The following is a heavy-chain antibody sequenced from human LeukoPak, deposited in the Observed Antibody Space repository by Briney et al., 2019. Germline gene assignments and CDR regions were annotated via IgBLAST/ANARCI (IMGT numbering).Heavy chain of an antibody. D-gene: IGHD2-21*01. CDR2: ISSSSSTI. CDR3: ARDSRHYYSGAFDI. CDR1: GFTFSSYS. J-gene: IGHJ3*02. Sequence: GESLRLSCAASGFTFSSYSMNWVRQAPGKGLEWVSYISSSSSTIYYADSVKGRFTISGDNAKNSLYLQMNSLRAEDTAVYYCARDSRHYYSGAFDIWGQGTMVTVSS. V-gene: IGHV3-48*01.